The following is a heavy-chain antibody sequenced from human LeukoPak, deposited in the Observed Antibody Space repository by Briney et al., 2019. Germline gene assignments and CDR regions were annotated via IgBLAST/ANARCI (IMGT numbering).Heavy chain of an antibody. D-gene: IGHD3-3*01. J-gene: IGHJ4*02. CDR2: IYHSGST. V-gene: IGHV4-59*01. CDR3: ARDRVLRYFDY. CDR1: GGSISTYY. Sequence: SETLSLTCTVSGGSISTYYWNWIRQPPGKGLEWIGYIYHSGSTNYNPSLKSRVTISVDTPKNQFSLKLSSVTAADTAVYYCARDRVLRYFDYWGQGTLVTVSS.